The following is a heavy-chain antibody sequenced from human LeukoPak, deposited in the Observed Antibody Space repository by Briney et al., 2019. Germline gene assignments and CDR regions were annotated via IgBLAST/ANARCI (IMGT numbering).Heavy chain of an antibody. CDR2: MYYTGST. D-gene: IGHD3-3*01. V-gene: IGHV4-59*01. CDR3: ASTYDFWSGSIEY. J-gene: IGHJ4*02. Sequence: SETLSLTCAVYGGSFSGYYWSWIRQPPGKGLEWIGYMYYTGSTSHNPSLNSRVTISVDTSKSQFSLQLSSVTAADTAVYYCASTYDFWSGSIEYWGQGRLVIVSS. CDR1: GGSFSGYY.